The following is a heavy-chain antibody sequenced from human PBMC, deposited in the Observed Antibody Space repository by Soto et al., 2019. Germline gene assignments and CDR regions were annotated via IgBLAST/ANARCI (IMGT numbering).Heavy chain of an antibody. V-gene: IGHV5-51*01. J-gene: IGHJ4*02. Sequence: GESLKISCQGSGYSFTNYWIGWVRQMPGTGLEWLGIIYPGNSNTRYSPSFEGQVTMSADKSIDTAYLQWSSLRASDTAIYFCARPSDVGLASSFEYWGQGTQVTVSS. CDR2: IYPGNSNT. CDR1: GYSFTNYW. CDR3: ARPSDVGLASSFEY.